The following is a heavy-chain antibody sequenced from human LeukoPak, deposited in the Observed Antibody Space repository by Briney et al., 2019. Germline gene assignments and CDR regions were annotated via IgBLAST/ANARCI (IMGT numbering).Heavy chain of an antibody. Sequence: GASVKVSCTASGYTFTSYGISWVRQAPGQGLEWMGWISAYDGNTNYAQKLQGRVTMTTDTSTSTAYMELRSLRSDDTAVYYCATSPPGIYYYCGMDVWGQGTTVTVSS. V-gene: IGHV1-18*01. CDR1: GYTFTSYG. D-gene: IGHD1-1*01. CDR3: ATSPPGIYYYCGMDV. J-gene: IGHJ6*02. CDR2: ISAYDGNT.